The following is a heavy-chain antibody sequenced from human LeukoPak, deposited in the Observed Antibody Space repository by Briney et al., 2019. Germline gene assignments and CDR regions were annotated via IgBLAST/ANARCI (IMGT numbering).Heavy chain of an antibody. J-gene: IGHJ4*02. Sequence: GGSLRLSCAASGFTFSSFAMSWVRQAPGKGLEWVSSISGSGESTYYADYVKGRFTVSRDNSKNTLNLQLNSLRAEDTAVYYCARDAIGQYRPYYFDCWGQGTLVTVSS. CDR3: ARDAIGQYRPYYFDC. CDR2: ISGSGEST. V-gene: IGHV3-23*01. CDR1: GFTFSSFA. D-gene: IGHD3-16*02.